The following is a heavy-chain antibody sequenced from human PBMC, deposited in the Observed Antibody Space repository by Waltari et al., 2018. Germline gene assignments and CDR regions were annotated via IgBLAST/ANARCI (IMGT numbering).Heavy chain of an antibody. J-gene: IGHJ6*03. CDR2: IGSSSTYT. Sequence: EVQLVESGGGLVKPGGSLRLSCGAPGLMFTSSTMNWVRQGPGKGVELVSSIGSSSTYTYYADSVKGRFTISRDNARASLYLQMDSLRAEDTAVYYCASHLEDFYYYMDVWGKGTTVTVSS. CDR1: GLMFTSST. V-gene: IGHV3-21*01. CDR3: ASHLEDFYYYMDV.